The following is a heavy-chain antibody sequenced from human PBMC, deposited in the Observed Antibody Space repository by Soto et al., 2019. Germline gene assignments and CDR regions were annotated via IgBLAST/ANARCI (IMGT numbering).Heavy chain of an antibody. CDR3: ARFVGATTVTRGSPRDH. CDR1: VGSFSGNH. D-gene: IGHD1-1*01. Sequence: VQLQQWGAGPLKPSETLSLTCAFYVGSFSGNHWSWFRQPPGKGLEWIGEINPSGSINYNPSLKSRVTISADTSKNQFSLNLSSVTAAATAVYYCARFVGATTVTRGSPRDHWGQGTLVTVSS. J-gene: IGHJ4*02. CDR2: INPSGSI. V-gene: IGHV4-34*01.